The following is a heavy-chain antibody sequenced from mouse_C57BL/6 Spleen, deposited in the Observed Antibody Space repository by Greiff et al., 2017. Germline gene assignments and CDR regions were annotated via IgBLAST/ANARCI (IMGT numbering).Heavy chain of an antibody. J-gene: IGHJ1*03. CDR2: ISDGGSYT. D-gene: IGHD1-1*01. Sequence: EVMLVESGGGLVKPGGSLKLSCAASGFTFSSYAMSWVRQTPEKRLEWVATISDGGSYTYYPDNVKGRFTISRDNAKNNLYLQMSHLKSEDTAMYYCARDLSTTVVDTHWYFDVWGTGTTVTVSS. CDR3: ARDLSTTVVDTHWYFDV. V-gene: IGHV5-4*01. CDR1: GFTFSSYA.